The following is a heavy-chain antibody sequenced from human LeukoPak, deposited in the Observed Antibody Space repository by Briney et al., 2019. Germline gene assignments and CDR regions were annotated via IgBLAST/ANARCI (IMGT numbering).Heavy chain of an antibody. CDR3: AKVDRRASRGGGVDY. D-gene: IGHD3-10*01. J-gene: IGHJ4*02. CDR1: GFTFSSYA. V-gene: IGHV3-30*04. Sequence: GGSLRLSCAASGFTFSSYAMHWVRQAPGKGLEWVAVISYDGSNKYYADSVKGRFTISRDNSKNTLYLQMNSLRAEDTAVYYCAKVDRRASRGGGVDYWGQGTLVTVSS. CDR2: ISYDGSNK.